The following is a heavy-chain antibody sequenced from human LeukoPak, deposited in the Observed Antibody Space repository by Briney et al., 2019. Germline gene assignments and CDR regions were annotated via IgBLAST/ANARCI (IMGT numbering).Heavy chain of an antibody. D-gene: IGHD5-12*01. Sequence: GGSLRLSCVASGFTFSSYGMHWVRQAPGKGLEWVAVISYDGGNKYYADSVKGRFTISRDNSKNTLYLQMNSLRAEDTAVYYCARGSRRGYSGYDEFDYWGQGTLVTVSS. CDR3: ARGSRRGYSGYDEFDY. V-gene: IGHV3-30*03. CDR1: GFTFSSYG. CDR2: ISYDGGNK. J-gene: IGHJ4*02.